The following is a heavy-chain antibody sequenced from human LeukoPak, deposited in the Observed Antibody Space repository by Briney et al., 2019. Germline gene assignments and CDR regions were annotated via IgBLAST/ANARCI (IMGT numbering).Heavy chain of an antibody. CDR3: ARQSSSNWYLDF. J-gene: IGHJ4*02. CDR2: INHSGAT. D-gene: IGHD6-13*01. Sequence: SETLSLTCAVYGGSFSGYYWSWIRQPPGKGLEWIGEINHSGATNYNPSLKSRVTMSVDTSKNQFSLKLSSVTAADTAVYYCARQSSSNWYLDFWGQGTLVTVSS. CDR1: GGSFSGYY. V-gene: IGHV4-34*01.